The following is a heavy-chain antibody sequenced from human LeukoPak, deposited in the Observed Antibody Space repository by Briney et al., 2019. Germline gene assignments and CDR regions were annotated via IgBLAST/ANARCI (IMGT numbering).Heavy chain of an antibody. Sequence: SETLSLTCTVSGGSISSYYWSWIRQPAGKGLEWIGRIYTSGSTNYNPSLKSRVTMSVDTSKNQFSLKLSSVTAADTAVYYCASITRRGYSYGSLDYWGQGTLVTVSS. CDR3: ASITRRGYSYGSLDY. J-gene: IGHJ4*02. CDR1: GGSISSYY. V-gene: IGHV4-4*07. D-gene: IGHD5-18*01. CDR2: IYTSGST.